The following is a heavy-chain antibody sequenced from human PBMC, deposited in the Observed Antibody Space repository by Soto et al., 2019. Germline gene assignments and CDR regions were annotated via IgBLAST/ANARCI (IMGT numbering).Heavy chain of an antibody. CDR2: IIPIFGTA. Sequence: SVKVSCKASGGTFSSYAISWVRQAPGQGLEWMGGIIPIFGTANYAQKFQGRVTITADESTSTAYMELSSLRSEDTAVYYCARAGDEIKYYYYYYGMDVWGQGTTVTVSS. CDR3: ARAGDEIKYYYYYYGMDV. D-gene: IGHD3-16*01. J-gene: IGHJ6*02. CDR1: GGTFSSYA. V-gene: IGHV1-69*13.